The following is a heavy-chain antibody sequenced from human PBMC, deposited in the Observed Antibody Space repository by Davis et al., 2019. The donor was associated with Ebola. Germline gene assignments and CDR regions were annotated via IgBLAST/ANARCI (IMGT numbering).Heavy chain of an antibody. J-gene: IGHJ4*02. D-gene: IGHD6-13*01. CDR2: IYSGGTT. V-gene: IGHV3-66*02. CDR1: GFTVSSNY. CDR3: AKERRQQLVPLGY. Sequence: GESLKISCAASGFTVSSNYMSWVRQAPGRGLEWVSVIYSGGTTYYADSVKGRFTISRDNSKNTLYLQMNSLRAEDTAVYYCAKERRQQLVPLGYWGQGTLVTVSS.